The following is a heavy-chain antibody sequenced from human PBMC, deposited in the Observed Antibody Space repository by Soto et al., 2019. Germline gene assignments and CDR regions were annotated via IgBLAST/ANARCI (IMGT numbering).Heavy chain of an antibody. CDR3: ARGEYSYGFGSDYYYGMDV. Sequence: EVQLVESGGGLVQPGGSLRLSCAASGFTFSSYSMNWVRQAPGKGLGWVSYISSSSSTIYYADSVKGRFTISRDNAKNSLYLQMNSLRDEDTAVYYCARGEYSYGFGSDYYYGMDVWGQGTTVTVSS. V-gene: IGHV3-48*02. CDR1: GFTFSSYS. CDR2: ISSSSSTI. J-gene: IGHJ6*02. D-gene: IGHD5-18*01.